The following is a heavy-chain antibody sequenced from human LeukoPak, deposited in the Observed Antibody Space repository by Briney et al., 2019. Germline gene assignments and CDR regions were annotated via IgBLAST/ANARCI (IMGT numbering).Heavy chain of an antibody. CDR3: ARSSRQLVHFDY. V-gene: IGHV4-59*01. D-gene: IGHD6-6*01. J-gene: IGHJ4*02. Sequence: PSETLSLTCTVSGGSISSYYWSWIRQPPGKGLEWIGYIYYSGSTNYNPSLKSRVTISVDTSKNQFSLKLSSVTAADTAVYYCARSSRQLVHFDYWGQGTLVTVSS. CDR1: GGSISSYY. CDR2: IYYSGST.